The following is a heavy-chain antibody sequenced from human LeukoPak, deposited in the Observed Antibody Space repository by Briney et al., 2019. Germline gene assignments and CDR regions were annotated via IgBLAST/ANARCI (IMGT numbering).Heavy chain of an antibody. CDR2: IYYSGST. CDR3: ARHGEPSHFDY. J-gene: IGHJ4*02. CDR1: GGSISSSSYY. Sequence: SETLSLTCTVSGGSISSSSYYWGWIRQPPGKGLEWIGSIYYSGSTYYNPSLKSRVTISVDTSKNQFSLKLSSVIAADTAVYYCARHGEPSHFDYWGQGTLVTVSS. D-gene: IGHD2-21*01. V-gene: IGHV4-39*01.